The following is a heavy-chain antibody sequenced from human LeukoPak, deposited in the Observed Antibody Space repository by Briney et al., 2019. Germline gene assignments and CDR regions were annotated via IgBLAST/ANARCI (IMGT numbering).Heavy chain of an antibody. J-gene: IGHJ3*02. CDR2: INHSGST. CDR3: AREPLEAPATLAPHFGSQYSSSSGAFDI. V-gene: IGHV4-38-2*02. CDR1: GYSISSGYF. D-gene: IGHD6-6*01. Sequence: SETLSLTCTVSGYSISSGYFWVWIRQPPGKGLEWIGEINHSGSTNYNPSLKSRVTISVDTSKNQFSLKLSSVTAADTAVYYCAREPLEAPATLAPHFGSQYSSSSGAFDIWGQGTMVTVSS.